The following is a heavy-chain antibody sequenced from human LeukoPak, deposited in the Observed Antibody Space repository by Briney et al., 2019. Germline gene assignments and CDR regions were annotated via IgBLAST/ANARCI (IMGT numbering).Heavy chain of an antibody. CDR1: GYTFTGYY. Sequence: ASVKVSCKASGYTFTGYYMHWVRQAPGQGLEWMGIINPSGGSTSYAQKFQGRVTMTRDTSTSTVYMELSSLRSEDTAVYYCARDWGHVYYYGSGSYPGNWFDPWGQGTLVTVSS. D-gene: IGHD3-10*01. CDR2: INPSGGST. V-gene: IGHV1-46*01. CDR3: ARDWGHVYYYGSGSYPGNWFDP. J-gene: IGHJ5*02.